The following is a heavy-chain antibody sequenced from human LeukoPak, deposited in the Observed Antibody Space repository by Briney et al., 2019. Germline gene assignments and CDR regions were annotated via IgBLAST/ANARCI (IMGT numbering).Heavy chain of an antibody. CDR2: LYYSGYS. V-gene: IGHV4-59*12. J-gene: IGHJ4*02. CDR3: ARDRGIVVEPAAMLFDY. Sequence: PAETLSLTCTVSGGSITSYYWAWLRQPPGKGLEWIGYLYYSGYSNYNPSLKSRVSMSVDTSKNQFSLKLTSVTAADTAVYYCARDRGIVVEPAAMLFDYWGQGTLVTVSS. CDR1: GGSITSYY. D-gene: IGHD2-2*01.